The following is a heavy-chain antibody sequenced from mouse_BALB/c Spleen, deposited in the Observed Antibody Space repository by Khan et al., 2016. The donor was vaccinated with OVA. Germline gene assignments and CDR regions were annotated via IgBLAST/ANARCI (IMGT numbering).Heavy chain of an antibody. V-gene: IGHV2-2*02. CDR3: DRNYDYDEGLAY. D-gene: IGHD2-4*01. Sequence: QMQLEESGPGLVQPSQSLSITCTVSGFSLTTYGVHWVRQSPGKGLEWLGVIWSGGTTDYSAAFISRLSITKDNSKSQVFFKMNSLQANDTDIYYCDRNYDYDEGLAYWGQGTLVTGSA. CDR1: GFSLTTYG. CDR2: IWSGGTT. J-gene: IGHJ3*01.